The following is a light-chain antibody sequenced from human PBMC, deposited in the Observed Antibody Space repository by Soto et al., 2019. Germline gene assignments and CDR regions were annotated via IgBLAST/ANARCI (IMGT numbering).Light chain of an antibody. CDR1: QGISNY. V-gene: IGKV1-27*01. CDR3: QKYNSAPRSWT. CDR2: AAS. J-gene: IGKJ1*01. Sequence: DIQMTQSPSSLSASVGDRVTITCRASQGISNYLAWYQQKPGKVPNLLIYAASTLQSGVPSRFSGSGSGTDFTRTISSLQPEDGATSYCQKYNSAPRSWTFGQGTQVEIK.